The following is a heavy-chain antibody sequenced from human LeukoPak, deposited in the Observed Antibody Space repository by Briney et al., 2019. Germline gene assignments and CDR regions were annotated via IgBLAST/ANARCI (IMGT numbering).Heavy chain of an antibody. Sequence: GRSLRLSCAASGFTFDDYAMHWVRQAPGKGLEWVSGISWNSGSIGYADSVKGRFTISRDNAKNSLYLQMNSLRAEDTALYYCAKEYLTTGIDYWGQGTLVTVSS. CDR1: GFTFDDYA. J-gene: IGHJ4*02. D-gene: IGHD1-1*01. CDR2: ISWNSGSI. CDR3: AKEYLTTGIDY. V-gene: IGHV3-9*01.